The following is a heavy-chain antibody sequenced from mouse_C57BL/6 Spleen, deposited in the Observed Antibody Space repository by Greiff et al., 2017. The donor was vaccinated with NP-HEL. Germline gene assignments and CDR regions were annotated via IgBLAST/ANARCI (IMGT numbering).Heavy chain of an antibody. CDR3: ATGIYYDYESAMDY. D-gene: IGHD2-4*01. CDR1: GYTFTSYW. CDR2: IDPSDSET. J-gene: IGHJ4*01. V-gene: IGHV1-52*01. Sequence: QVQLQQPGAELVRPGSSVKLSCKASGYTFTSYWMHWVKQRPIQGLEWIGNIDPSDSETHYNQKFKDKATLTVDKSSSTAYMQLSSLTSEDSAVYYCATGIYYDYESAMDYWGQGTSVTVSS.